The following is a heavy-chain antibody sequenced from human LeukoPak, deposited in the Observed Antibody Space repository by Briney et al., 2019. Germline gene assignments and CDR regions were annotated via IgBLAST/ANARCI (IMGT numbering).Heavy chain of an antibody. CDR2: ISGSGGST. D-gene: IGHD6-13*01. CDR3: ARGAAAGNNNWFDP. CDR1: GFTFSSYA. Sequence: PGGSLRLSCAASGFTFSSYAMSWVRQAPGKGLEWVSGISGSGGSTYYADSVKGRFTISRDNSKNTVYVQMNRLRAEDTAVYYCARGAAAGNNNWFDPWGQGTLVTVSS. J-gene: IGHJ5*02. V-gene: IGHV3-23*01.